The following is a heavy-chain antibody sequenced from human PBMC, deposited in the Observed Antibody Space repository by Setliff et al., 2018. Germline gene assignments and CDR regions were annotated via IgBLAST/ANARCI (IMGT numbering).Heavy chain of an antibody. D-gene: IGHD6-19*01. V-gene: IGHV5-51*01. J-gene: IGHJ3*02. CDR3: ARQAVAGSDAFDI. Sequence: PGESLKISCKASGYTFRNYWIAWVRQMPGKGLEWMGIINPEDSETKYSPSFQGQVTISADKSISTAYLQWSSLKASDTAMYYCARQAVAGSDAFDIWGQGTMVTVSS. CDR2: INPEDSET. CDR1: GYTFRNYW.